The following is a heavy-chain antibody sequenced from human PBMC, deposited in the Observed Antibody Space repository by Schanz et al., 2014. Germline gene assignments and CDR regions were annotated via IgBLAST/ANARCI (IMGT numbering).Heavy chain of an antibody. CDR2: IIPILGIA. J-gene: IGHJ4*02. D-gene: IGHD6-13*01. CDR1: GGTFSTYT. CDR3: ASSGAGYSRSWDFDY. V-gene: IGHV1-69*02. Sequence: VQLEQSGAEVKKPGASVKVSCKASGGTFSTYTISWVRQAPGQGLEWMGRIIPILGIANYAQKFQGRVTITADKSTFTAYMNVSSLITEDTAVYYCASSGAGYSRSWDFDYWGQGTLXTVSS.